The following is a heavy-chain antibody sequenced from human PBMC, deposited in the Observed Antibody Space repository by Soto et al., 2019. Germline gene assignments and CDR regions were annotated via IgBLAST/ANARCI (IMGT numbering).Heavy chain of an antibody. V-gene: IGHV1-69*08. Sequence: QVQLVQSGAEVKKPGSSVKVSCKASGGTFSSYTISWVRQAPGQGLEWMGRIIPILGIANYAQKFQGRVTIXAXRSTSTAYMELSSLRSEDTAVYYCARDVLWSGGMDVWGQGTTVTVSS. CDR2: IIPILGIA. CDR1: GGTFSSYT. J-gene: IGHJ6*02. CDR3: ARDVLWSGGMDV. D-gene: IGHD3-10*01.